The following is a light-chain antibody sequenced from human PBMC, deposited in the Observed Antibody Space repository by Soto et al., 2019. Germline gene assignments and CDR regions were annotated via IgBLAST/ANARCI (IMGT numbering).Light chain of an antibody. J-gene: IGLJ7*01. Sequence: QAVVTQPRSVSGSPGQSVTISCTGTSSDVGGYNYVSWFQQHPGKAPKLMIYAVTERPSGVPDRFSGSKSGNTASLTISGLQAEDEADYYCCSYAGTFTYVFGTGTQLTVL. CDR1: SSDVGGYNY. CDR3: CSYAGTFTYV. V-gene: IGLV2-11*01. CDR2: AVT.